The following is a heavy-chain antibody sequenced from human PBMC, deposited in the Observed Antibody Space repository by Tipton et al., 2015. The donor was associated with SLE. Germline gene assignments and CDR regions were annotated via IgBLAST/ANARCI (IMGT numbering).Heavy chain of an antibody. D-gene: IGHD1-26*01. CDR1: GFSVSRKY. V-gene: IGHV3-74*01. CDR2: VYTDGVTT. Sequence: SLRLSCAASGFSVSRKYMSWVRQAPGKGLVWVSRVYTDGVTTDYADSVRGRFTISRDNAKNTVYLQMNSLTVEDTALYYCARGILGDPAAFDMWGQGTMAIVSS. J-gene: IGHJ3*02. CDR3: ARGILGDPAAFDM.